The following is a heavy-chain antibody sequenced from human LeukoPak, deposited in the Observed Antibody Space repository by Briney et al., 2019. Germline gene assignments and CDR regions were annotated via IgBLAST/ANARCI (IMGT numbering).Heavy chain of an antibody. CDR1: GYSISSGYY. Sequence: PSETLSLTCTVSGYSISSGYYWGWIRQPPGKGLEWIGSIYHSGSTYYNPFLKSRVTISVDTSKNQFSLKLSSVTVADTAVYYCARGQLRGAFDIWGQGTMVTVSS. J-gene: IGHJ3*02. D-gene: IGHD6-6*01. V-gene: IGHV4-38-2*02. CDR3: ARGQLRGAFDI. CDR2: IYHSGST.